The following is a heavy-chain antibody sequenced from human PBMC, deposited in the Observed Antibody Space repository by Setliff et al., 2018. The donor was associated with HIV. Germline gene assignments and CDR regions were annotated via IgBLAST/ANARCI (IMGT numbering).Heavy chain of an antibody. V-gene: IGHV4-31*03. CDR3: ARRGYSYVERVYYYYMDV. D-gene: IGHD5-18*01. J-gene: IGHJ6*03. Sequence: SETLSLTCTVSGGSISSGGYYWSWIRQHPGKGLEYIGYIYYSGSTYYNPSLKSRVTISVDTSKNQFSLRLNSVTAADTAMYYCARRGYSYVERVYYYYMDVWGKGTTVTVSS. CDR1: GGSISSGGYY. CDR2: IYYSGST.